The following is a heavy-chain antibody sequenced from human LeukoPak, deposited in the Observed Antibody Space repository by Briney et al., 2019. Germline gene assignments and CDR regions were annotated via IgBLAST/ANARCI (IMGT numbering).Heavy chain of an antibody. V-gene: IGHV4-59*12. CDR3: AREGILTGYYTRPVGSYYYYYMDV. D-gene: IGHD3-9*01. CDR2: IYYSGST. CDR1: GGSISSYY. Sequence: SETLSLTCTVSGGSISSYYWSWIRQPPGKGLEWIGYIYYSGSTNYNPSLKSRVTMSVDTSKNQFSLKLSSVTAADTAVYYCAREGILTGYYTRPVGSYYYYYMDVWGKGTTVTISS. J-gene: IGHJ6*03.